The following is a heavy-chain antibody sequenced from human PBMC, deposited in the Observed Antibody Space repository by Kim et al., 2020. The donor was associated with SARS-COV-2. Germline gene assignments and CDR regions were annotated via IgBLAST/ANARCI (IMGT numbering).Heavy chain of an antibody. CDR2: IIPIFGTA. V-gene: IGHV1-69*13. CDR1: GGTFSSYA. Sequence: SVKVSCKASGGTFSSYAISWVRQAPGQGLEWMGGIIPIFGTANYAQKFQGRVTITADESTSTAYMELSSLRSEDTAVYYCAREGGAYCGGDCYSSYYYGMDVWGQGTTVTVSS. J-gene: IGHJ6*02. CDR3: AREGGAYCGGDCYSSYYYGMDV. D-gene: IGHD2-21*02.